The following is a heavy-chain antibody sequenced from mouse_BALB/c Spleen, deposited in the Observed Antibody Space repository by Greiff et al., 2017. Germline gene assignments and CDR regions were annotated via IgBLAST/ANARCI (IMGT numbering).Heavy chain of an antibody. CDR1: GFNIKDTY. V-gene: IGHV14-3*02. Sequence: VQLQQSGAELVKPGASVKLSCTASGFNIKDTYMHWVKQRPEQGLEWIGRIDPANGNTKYDPKFQGKATITADTSSNTAYLQLSSLTSEDTAVYYCAIHYYGYGAMDYWGQGTSVTVSS. CDR2: IDPANGNT. J-gene: IGHJ4*01. D-gene: IGHD1-2*01. CDR3: AIHYYGYGAMDY.